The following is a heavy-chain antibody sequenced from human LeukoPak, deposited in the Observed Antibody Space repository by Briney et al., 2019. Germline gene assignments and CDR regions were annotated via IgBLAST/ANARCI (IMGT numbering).Heavy chain of an antibody. CDR3: ARHRGYDSGGCYRWFDP. Sequence: SETLSLTCTVSGGSISSYYWSWIRQPPGKGLEWIGYISYSGTTNYSPSLKSRVTISLDRSKNQISLKLSSVTAADTAVYYCARHRGYDSGGCYRWFDPWGPGTLVTVSS. J-gene: IGHJ5*02. CDR2: ISYSGTT. V-gene: IGHV4-59*08. D-gene: IGHD3-22*01. CDR1: GGSISSYY.